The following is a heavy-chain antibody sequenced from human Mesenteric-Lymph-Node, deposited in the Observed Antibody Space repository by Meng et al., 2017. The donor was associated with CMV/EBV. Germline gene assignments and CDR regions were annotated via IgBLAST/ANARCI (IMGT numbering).Heavy chain of an antibody. CDR2: ISSDGSKT. J-gene: IGHJ2*01. V-gene: IGHV3-74*01. Sequence: GGSLRLSCAASGFTFSSYWMSWVRQAPGKGLVWVSRISSDGSKTSYADSVKGRFTISRDNDKNTLYLQMNSLTAEDTAVYYCVRVASWGRWYFDLWGRGTLVTVSS. D-gene: IGHD7-27*01. CDR3: VRVASWGRWYFDL. CDR1: GFTFSSYW.